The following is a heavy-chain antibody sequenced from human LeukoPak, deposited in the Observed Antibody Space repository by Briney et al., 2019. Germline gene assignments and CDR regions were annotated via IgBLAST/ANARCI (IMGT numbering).Heavy chain of an antibody. D-gene: IGHD6-19*01. V-gene: IGHV3-33*01. J-gene: IGHJ4*02. CDR2: IWYDGSNK. Sequence: PGGSLRLSCAASGFTFSSYGMHWVRQAPGKGLEWVAVIWYDGSNKYYADSVKGRFTISRDNSKNTLYLQMNSLRAEDTAVYYCARVGAGSSGSFDYWGQGTLVTVSS. CDR1: GFTFSSYG. CDR3: ARVGAGSSGSFDY.